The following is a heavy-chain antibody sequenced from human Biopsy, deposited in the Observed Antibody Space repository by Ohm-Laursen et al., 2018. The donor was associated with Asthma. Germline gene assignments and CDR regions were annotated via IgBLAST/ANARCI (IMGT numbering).Heavy chain of an antibody. D-gene: IGHD4-17*01. CDR3: ASDFPKDYVRYNFQF. CDR1: GYILTDLS. J-gene: IGHJ4*02. CDR2: HDHEEGGT. Sequence: GASVKVSCKISGYILTDLSMQWVRQAPGQGLERMGGHDHEEGGTVNARRFQGRVTMTEDTSTDTAYMELSSLSSDDTAVYYCASDFPKDYVRYNFQFWGQGTLVTVSS. V-gene: IGHV1-24*01.